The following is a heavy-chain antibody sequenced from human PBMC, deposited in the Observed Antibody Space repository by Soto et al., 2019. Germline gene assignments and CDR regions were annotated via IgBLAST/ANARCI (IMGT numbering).Heavy chain of an antibody. J-gene: IGHJ6*02. CDR1: GFTFSSYA. CDR3: AKSDYGDYYYYYGMDV. Sequence: EVQLLESGGGLVQPEGSLRLSCAASGFTFSSYAMSWVRQAPGKGLEWVSAISGSGGSTYYADSVKGRFTISRDNSKNTLYLQMNSLRAEDTAVYYCAKSDYGDYYYYYGMDVWGQGTTVTVSS. CDR2: ISGSGGST. D-gene: IGHD4-17*01. V-gene: IGHV3-23*01.